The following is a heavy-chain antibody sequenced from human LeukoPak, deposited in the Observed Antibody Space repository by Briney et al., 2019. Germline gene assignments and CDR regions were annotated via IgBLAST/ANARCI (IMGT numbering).Heavy chain of an antibody. J-gene: IGHJ4*02. CDR2: IYSGGST. D-gene: IGHD3-22*01. CDR3: ASWAYYYDSSGYYGFFDY. V-gene: IGHV3-53*01. Sequence: GGSLRLSCAASGFTVSSNYMSWVRQAPGKGLEGGSVIYSGGSTYYADSVKGRFTISRDNSKNTLYLQMNSLRAEDTAVYYCASWAYYYDSSGYYGFFDYWGQGTLVTVSS. CDR1: GFTVSSNY.